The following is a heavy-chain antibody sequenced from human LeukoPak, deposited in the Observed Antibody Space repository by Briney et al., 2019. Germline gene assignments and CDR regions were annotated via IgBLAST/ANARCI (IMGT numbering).Heavy chain of an antibody. CDR2: ISAYNGNT. J-gene: IGHJ4*02. CDR1: GYTFTSYG. V-gene: IGHV1-18*01. D-gene: IGHD3-3*01. CDR3: ARSYYDFWSGYHDY. Sequence: ASVKVSCKASGYTFTSYGISWVRQAPGQGLEWMGWISAYNGNTNYAQKLQGRVTMTADTSTSTAYMELRSLRSDDTAVYYCARSYYDFWSGYHDYWGQGTLVTVSS.